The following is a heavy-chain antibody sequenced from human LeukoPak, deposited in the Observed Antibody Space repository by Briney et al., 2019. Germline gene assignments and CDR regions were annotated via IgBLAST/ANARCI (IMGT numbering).Heavy chain of an antibody. J-gene: IGHJ4*02. D-gene: IGHD4-11*01. V-gene: IGHV1-46*01. Sequence: GASVKVSCKASGYTFTNYYIHWVRQAPGQGLEWMGITDPIGGSTNYAQKFQGRVTMTRDTSTSTVYMELSSLRSEGSAVYYCARWTTTYLDYWGQGTLVTVSS. CDR3: ARWTTTYLDY. CDR1: GYTFTNYY. CDR2: TDPIGGST.